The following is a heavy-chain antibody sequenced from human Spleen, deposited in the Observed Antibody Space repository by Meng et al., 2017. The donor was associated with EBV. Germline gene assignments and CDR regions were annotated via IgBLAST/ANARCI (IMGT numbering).Heavy chain of an antibody. V-gene: IGHV4-61*01. CDR3: ARDSGSYPDY. J-gene: IGHJ4*02. D-gene: IGHD1-26*01. Sequence: QVQLHESRPWLVNPSETLSLSCTVSAGSISSSSNYWSWIRQPPGKGLEWIAYISYSDSDGTNYNPSLKSRVTISGDTSKNQFSLKLSSVTAADTAVYYCARDSGSYPDYWGQGTLVTVSS. CDR2: ISYSDSDGT. CDR1: AGSISSSSNY.